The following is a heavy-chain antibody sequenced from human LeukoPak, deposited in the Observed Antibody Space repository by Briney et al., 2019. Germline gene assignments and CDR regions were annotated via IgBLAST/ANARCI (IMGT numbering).Heavy chain of an antibody. Sequence: GGSLRLSCAASGFTFSSYAMSWVRQAPGKGLEWVSAISGSGGSTYYADSVKGRFTISRDNGKTSLYLQMNNLRAEDTAVYFCATGTPFGGAWGQGTLVTVSS. CDR1: GFTFSSYA. D-gene: IGHD3-10*01. V-gene: IGHV3-23*01. CDR3: ATGTPFGGA. J-gene: IGHJ4*02. CDR2: ISGSGGST.